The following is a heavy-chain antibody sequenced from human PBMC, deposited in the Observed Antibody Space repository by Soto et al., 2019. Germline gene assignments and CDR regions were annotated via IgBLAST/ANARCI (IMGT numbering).Heavy chain of an antibody. J-gene: IGHJ3*02. V-gene: IGHV4-59*01. Sequence: QVQLQESGPGLVKPSETLSLTCTVSGGSISSYYWSWIRQPPGKGLEWIGYIYYSGSTNYNPSLKSRVSISVGTSKNQFPPQLSSVPAADTAVYYCARAVYSSSWYAWGAFYSWGQGIMVTVSS. CDR2: IYYSGST. D-gene: IGHD6-13*01. CDR3: ARAVYSSSWYAWGAFYS. CDR1: GGSISSYY.